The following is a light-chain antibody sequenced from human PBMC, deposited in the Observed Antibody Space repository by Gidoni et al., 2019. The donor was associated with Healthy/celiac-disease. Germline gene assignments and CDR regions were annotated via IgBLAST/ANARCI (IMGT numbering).Light chain of an antibody. V-gene: IGKV3-20*01. CDR2: GAS. Sequence: EIVLTQSPGTLSLSPGARATLSCSASQSVSSSYLAWYQQKPGQAPRILIYGASSRATGIPDRFSGSGSGTDFTLTISRLEPEDFAVYYCQQYGSSPPITFGGGTKVEIK. J-gene: IGKJ4*01. CDR3: QQYGSSPPIT. CDR1: QSVSSSY.